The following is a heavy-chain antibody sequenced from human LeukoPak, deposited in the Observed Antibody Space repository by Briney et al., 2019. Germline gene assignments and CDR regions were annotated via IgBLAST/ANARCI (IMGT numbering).Heavy chain of an antibody. V-gene: IGHV1-2*02. J-gene: IGHJ4*02. CDR2: INPNSGGT. Sequence: ASVKVSCKASGYTFTGYYMHWVRQAPGQGLEWMGWINPNSGGTNYAQKLQGRVTMTTDTSTSTAYMELRSLRSDDTAVYYCARDRPPDTAMAYWGQGTLVTVSS. D-gene: IGHD5-18*01. CDR3: ARDRPPDTAMAY. CDR1: GYTFTGYY.